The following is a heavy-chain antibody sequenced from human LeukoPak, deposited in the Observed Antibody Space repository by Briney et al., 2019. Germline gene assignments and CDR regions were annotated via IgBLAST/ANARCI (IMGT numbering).Heavy chain of an antibody. Sequence: ASVKVSCKASGYTFTSYGISWVRQAPGQGLEWMGWISAYNGNTNYAQKLQGRVTMTTDTSTSTAYMELRSLRSDDTAVYYCARDPSSYSSSWYPPHGMDVWGQGTTVTVSS. CDR3: ARDPSSYSSSWYPPHGMDV. D-gene: IGHD6-13*01. CDR2: ISAYNGNT. CDR1: GYTFTSYG. V-gene: IGHV1-18*01. J-gene: IGHJ6*02.